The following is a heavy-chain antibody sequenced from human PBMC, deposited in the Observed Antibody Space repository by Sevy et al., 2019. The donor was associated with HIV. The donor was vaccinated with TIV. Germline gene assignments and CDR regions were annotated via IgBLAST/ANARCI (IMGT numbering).Heavy chain of an antibody. CDR2: IYYSGST. CDR1: GGSISSYY. D-gene: IGHD6-13*01. Sequence: SETLSLTCTVSGGSISSYYWSRIRQPPGKGLEWIGYIYYSGSTNYNPSLKSRVTISVDTSKNQFSLKLSSVTAADTAVYYCARGTGYSSSWFDYWGQGTLVTVSS. V-gene: IGHV4-59*01. J-gene: IGHJ4*02. CDR3: ARGTGYSSSWFDY.